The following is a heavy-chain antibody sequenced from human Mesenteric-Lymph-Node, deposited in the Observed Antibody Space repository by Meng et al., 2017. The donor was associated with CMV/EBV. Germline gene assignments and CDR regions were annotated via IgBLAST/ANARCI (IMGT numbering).Heavy chain of an antibody. V-gene: IGHV1-18*01. CDR3: ARDVVDISTGSAGY. CDR2: IRNYYGNT. D-gene: IGHD3-9*01. J-gene: IGHJ4*02. CDR1: GYTFTSFG. Sequence: ASVKVSCKASGYTFTSFGINWVRQAPVHGLEWMGWIRNYYGNTNYARKFHGRVTMTTDTSTSKAYMELRSMRSDDTAVDYCARDVVDISTGSAGYWGQGTLVTVSS.